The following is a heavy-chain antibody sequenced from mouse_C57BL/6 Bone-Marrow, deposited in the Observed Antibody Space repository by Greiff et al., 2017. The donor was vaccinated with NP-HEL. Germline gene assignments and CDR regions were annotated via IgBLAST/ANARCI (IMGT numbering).Heavy chain of an antibody. CDR2: IHPNSGST. V-gene: IGHV1-64*01. D-gene: IGHD1-1*01. CDR1: GYTFTSYW. Sequence: VQLQQPGAELVKPGASVKLSCKAFGYTFTSYWMHWVKQRPGQGLEWIGMIHPNSGSTNYNEKFKSKATLTVDKSSSTAYMQLSSLTSEDSAVYYCARFITTVAPWYFDVWGTGTTVTVSS. J-gene: IGHJ1*03. CDR3: ARFITTVAPWYFDV.